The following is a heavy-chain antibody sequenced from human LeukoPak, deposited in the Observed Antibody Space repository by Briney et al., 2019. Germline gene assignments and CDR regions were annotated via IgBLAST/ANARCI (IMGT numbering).Heavy chain of an antibody. V-gene: IGHV4-59*08. CDR3: ARHFDSSGRRTNAFDI. D-gene: IGHD3-22*01. CDR2: IYYSGST. Sequence: SETLSLTCSVSGGSISSYYWSWIRQPPGKGLEWIGYIYYSGSTNYNPSLKSRVTISVDTSKNQFSLKRSSVTAADTAVYYCARHFDSSGRRTNAFDIWGQGTMVTVSS. J-gene: IGHJ3*02. CDR1: GGSISSYY.